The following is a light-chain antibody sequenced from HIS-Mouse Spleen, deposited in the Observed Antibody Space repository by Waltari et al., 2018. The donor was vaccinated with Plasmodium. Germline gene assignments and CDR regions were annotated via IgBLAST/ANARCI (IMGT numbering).Light chain of an antibody. CDR3: QQYNNWSFT. V-gene: IGKV3-15*01. CDR1: QSVSRN. Sequence: EIVMTQSPATLSVSPGERATLSCRASQSVSRNLAWYQQNPGQAPRLLIYSASTRATVSPARFSGRGAGTEFTLTISSLQSEDFAVYYCQQYNNWSFTFGPGTKVDIK. J-gene: IGKJ3*01. CDR2: SAS.